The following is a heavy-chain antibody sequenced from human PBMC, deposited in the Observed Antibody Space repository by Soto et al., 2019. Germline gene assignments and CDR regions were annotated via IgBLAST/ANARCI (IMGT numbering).Heavy chain of an antibody. CDR1: GFTFSSYA. CDR3: NSPYCSGGSCYSGGLGYFQH. D-gene: IGHD2-15*01. V-gene: IGHV3-23*01. Sequence: GGSLRLSCAASGFTFSSYAMSWVRQAPGKGLEWVSAISGSGGSTYYADSVKGRFTISRDNSKNTLYLQMNSLRAEDTAVYYCNSPYCSGGSCYSGGLGYFQHWGQGTLVTVSS. CDR2: ISGSGGST. J-gene: IGHJ1*01.